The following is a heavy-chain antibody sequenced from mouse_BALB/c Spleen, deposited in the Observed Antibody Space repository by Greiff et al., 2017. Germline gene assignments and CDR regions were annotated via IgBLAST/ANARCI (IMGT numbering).Heavy chain of an antibody. Sequence: EVQVVESGGGLVQPGGSRKLSCAASGFTFSSFGMHWVRQAPEKGLEWVAYISSGSSTIYYADTVKGRFTISRDNPKNTLFLQMTSLRSEDTAMYYCARDDGNYGYFDVWGAGTTVTVSS. V-gene: IGHV5-17*02. J-gene: IGHJ1*01. CDR1: GFTFSSFG. D-gene: IGHD2-3*01. CDR3: ARDDGNYGYFDV. CDR2: ISSGSSTI.